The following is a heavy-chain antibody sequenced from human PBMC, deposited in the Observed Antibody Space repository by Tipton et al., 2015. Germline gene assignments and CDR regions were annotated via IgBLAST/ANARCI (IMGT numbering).Heavy chain of an antibody. CDR2: IHHSGST. CDR1: GGAISNSNW. Sequence: TLSLTCTVSGGAISNSNWWNWVRQPPGKGLEWIGEIHHSGSTNYNPSLKSRVTISVDKSKNQLFLKLNSVTAADTAVYYCACQDYDILTRDYQTVDYWGQGTLVTASS. CDR3: ACQDYDILTRDYQTVDY. V-gene: IGHV4-4*02. J-gene: IGHJ4*02. D-gene: IGHD3-9*01.